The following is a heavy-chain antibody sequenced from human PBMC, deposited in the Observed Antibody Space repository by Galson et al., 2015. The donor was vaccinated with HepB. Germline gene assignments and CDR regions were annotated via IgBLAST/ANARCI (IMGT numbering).Heavy chain of an antibody. J-gene: IGHJ2*01. CDR2: ISGSGGTT. D-gene: IGHD1-26*01. V-gene: IGHV3-23*01. CDR1: GFTFSSYA. CDR3: AKRGELLGWGSYRYFDL. Sequence: SLRLSCAASGFTFSSYAMSWVRQAPGKGLEWVSAISGSGGTTYYADSVKGRFTVSRDNSKNTPYLQMNSLRAEDTAVYYCAKRGELLGWGSYRYFDLWGRGTLVTVSS.